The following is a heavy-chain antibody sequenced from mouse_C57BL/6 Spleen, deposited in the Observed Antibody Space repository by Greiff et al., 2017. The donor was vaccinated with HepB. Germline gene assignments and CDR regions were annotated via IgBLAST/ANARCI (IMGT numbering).Heavy chain of an antibody. CDR1: GYTFTEYT. D-gene: IGHD2-2*01. J-gene: IGHJ3*01. CDR2: FYPGSGSI. Sequence: VKLVESGAELVKPGASVKLSCKASGYTFTEYTIHWVKQRSGQGLEWIGWFYPGSGSIKYNEKFKDKATLTADKSSSTVYMELSRLTSADSAVYFWARHEGGYYGYDRFAYWGQGTLVTVSA. CDR3: ARHEGGYYGYDRFAY. V-gene: IGHV1-62-2*01.